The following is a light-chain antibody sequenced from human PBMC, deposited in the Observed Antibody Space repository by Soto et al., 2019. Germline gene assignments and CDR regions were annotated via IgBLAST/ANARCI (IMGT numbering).Light chain of an antibody. CDR1: SSDVGGYNY. Sequence: QAVLTQPASVSGSPGQSITISCTGTSSDVGGYNYVSWYQQHPGKAPKLMIYEVSNRPSGVSNRFSGSKSGSTASLTISGLQAEDEADYYCSSYTSSSTPLYVFGTGTKLTVL. V-gene: IGLV2-14*01. CDR2: EVS. J-gene: IGLJ1*01. CDR3: SSYTSSSTPLYV.